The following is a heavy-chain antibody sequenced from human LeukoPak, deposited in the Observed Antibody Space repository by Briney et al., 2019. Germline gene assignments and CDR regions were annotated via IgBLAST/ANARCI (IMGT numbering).Heavy chain of an antibody. Sequence: GGSLRLSCAASGFTFDDYAMHWVRQAPGKGLERVASITSSSSHIYYADSVKGRFTISRDNAKNEVYLQMNSLRGEDTAIYYCARVMMGATVTTFHYYCMDVWGVGTAVTVSS. CDR1: GFTFDDYA. J-gene: IGHJ6*03. CDR2: ITSSSSHI. V-gene: IGHV3-21*01. CDR3: ARVMMGATVTTFHYYCMDV. D-gene: IGHD4-11*01.